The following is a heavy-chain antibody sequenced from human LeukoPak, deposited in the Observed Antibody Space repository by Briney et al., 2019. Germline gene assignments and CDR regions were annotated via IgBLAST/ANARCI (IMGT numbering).Heavy chain of an antibody. J-gene: IGHJ4*02. CDR3: ARVRREVTRIPVFDH. D-gene: IGHD4-17*01. Sequence: GGSLRLSCAASGFTFSSHEMNWVRQAPGKGLEWISYVSGEGTTMFYADSVKGRFTISRDNAKNSLYLQMSSLGAEDTAVYYCARVRREVTRIPVFDHWAWEPWSPSPQ. CDR2: VSGEGTTM. CDR1: GFTFSSHE. V-gene: IGHV3-48*03.